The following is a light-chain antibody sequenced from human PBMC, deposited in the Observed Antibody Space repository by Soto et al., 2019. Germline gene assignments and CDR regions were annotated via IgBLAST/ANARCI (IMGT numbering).Light chain of an antibody. Sequence: DIQMTQSPSTLSGSVGDRVTITCRASQTISSWLAWYQQKPGKAPKLLIYKASTLKSGVPSRFSGSGSGTEFTLTISSLQPDDFATYYCQQYESYWTFGQGTKVELK. CDR1: QTISSW. J-gene: IGKJ1*01. CDR3: QQYESYWT. CDR2: KAS. V-gene: IGKV1-5*03.